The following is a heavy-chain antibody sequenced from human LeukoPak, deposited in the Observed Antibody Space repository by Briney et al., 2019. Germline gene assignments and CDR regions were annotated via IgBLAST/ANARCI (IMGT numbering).Heavy chain of an antibody. CDR2: ISSSSSYI. Sequence: GGSLRLSCAASGFTFSDYYMSWIRQAPGKGLEWVSSISSSSSYIYYADSVKGRFTISRDNAKNSLYLQMNSLRAEDTAVYYCARARGTMVRGDDAFDIWGQGTMVTVSS. D-gene: IGHD3-10*01. V-gene: IGHV3-11*06. J-gene: IGHJ3*02. CDR3: ARARGTMVRGDDAFDI. CDR1: GFTFSDYY.